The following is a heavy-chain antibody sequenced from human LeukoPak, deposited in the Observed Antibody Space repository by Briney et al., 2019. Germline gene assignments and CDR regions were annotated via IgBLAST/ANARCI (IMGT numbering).Heavy chain of an antibody. V-gene: IGHV4-34*01. J-gene: IGHJ5*02. CDR2: INHSGST. CDR1: GGSFSGYY. Sequence: SETLSLTCAVYGGSFSGYYWSWIRQPPGKGLEWIGEINHSGSTNYNPSLKSRVTISVDTSKNQFSLKLSSVTAADTAVYYCARRTRPRFDPWGQGTLVTVSS. CDR3: ARRTRPRFDP.